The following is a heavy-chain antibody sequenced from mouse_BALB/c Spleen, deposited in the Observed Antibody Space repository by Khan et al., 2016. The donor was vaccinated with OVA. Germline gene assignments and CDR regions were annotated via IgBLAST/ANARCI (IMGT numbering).Heavy chain of an antibody. CDR3: TRDRIDY. CDR1: GYTLTTYW. V-gene: IGHV1-7*01. CDR2: INPTSGYT. Sequence: VQRKQSGAELAKPGASVKMSCKASGYTLTTYWMHWIKQRPGQGLEWIGYINPTSGYTDYNEKFKDRATLSADKSSSTAYMQLTSLTSEDSAVYYCTRDRIDYWGQGTTLTVSS. J-gene: IGHJ2*01.